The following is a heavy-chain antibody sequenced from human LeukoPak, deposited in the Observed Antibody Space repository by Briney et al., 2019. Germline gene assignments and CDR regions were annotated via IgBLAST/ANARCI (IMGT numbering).Heavy chain of an antibody. V-gene: IGHV3-21*01. J-gene: IGHJ4*02. CDR2: ITSSTSYI. CDR1: GFTFKSYD. CDR3: ARGRGGSGREAYNVDY. Sequence: PGGSLRLSCAASGFTFKSYDMSWIRQAPGKGLEWVSCITSSTSYIYYADSVKGRFTISRDNAESSLFLQMNSLRDEDTAVYYCARGRGGSGREAYNVDYWGQGTLVTVSS. D-gene: IGHD5-24*01.